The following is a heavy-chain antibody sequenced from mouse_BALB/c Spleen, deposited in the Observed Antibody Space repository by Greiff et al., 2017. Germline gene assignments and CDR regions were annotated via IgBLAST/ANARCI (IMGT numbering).Heavy chain of an antibody. CDR2: ISSGGST. CDR1: GFTFSSYA. CDR3: ARGDYYGPYWYFDV. V-gene: IGHV5-6-5*01. Sequence: DVKLVESGGGLVKPGGSLKLSCAASGFTFSSYAMSWVRQTPEKRLEWVASISSGGSTYYPDSVKGRFTISRDNARNILYLQMSSLRSEDTAMYYCARGDYYGPYWYFDVWGAGTTVTVSS. J-gene: IGHJ1*01. D-gene: IGHD1-1*01.